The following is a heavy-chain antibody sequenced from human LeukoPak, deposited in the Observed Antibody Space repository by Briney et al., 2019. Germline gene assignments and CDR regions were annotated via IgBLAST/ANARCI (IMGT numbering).Heavy chain of an antibody. J-gene: IGHJ5*02. D-gene: IGHD2-15*01. V-gene: IGHV3-21*01. CDR2: ISSSSSYI. CDR1: GLTFSMPA. CDR3: ARGVVVVVAAQRHNWFDP. Sequence: GGSLRLSCAASGLTFSMPAMDWVRQAPGKGLEWVSSISSSSSYIYYADSVKGRFTISRDNAKNSLYLQMNSLRAADTAVYYCARGVVVVVAAQRHNWFDPWGQGTLVTVSS.